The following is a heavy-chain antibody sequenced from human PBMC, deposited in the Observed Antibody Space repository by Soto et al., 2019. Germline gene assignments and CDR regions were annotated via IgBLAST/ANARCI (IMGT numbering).Heavy chain of an antibody. CDR3: ARIVGRPSNYYGVDV. J-gene: IGHJ6*02. CDR1: GYTFTSCD. D-gene: IGHD1-26*01. CDR2: MNPANGNT. Sequence: QVQLVQSGAEVKKPGASVKVSCRASGYTFTSCDINWLRHVSGRGLEWIGWMNPANGNTHYGQKFQGRVTMTSDISASTAYMELSSLTSEDTAIYYCARIVGRPSNYYGVDVWGQGTTVTVS. V-gene: IGHV1-8*01.